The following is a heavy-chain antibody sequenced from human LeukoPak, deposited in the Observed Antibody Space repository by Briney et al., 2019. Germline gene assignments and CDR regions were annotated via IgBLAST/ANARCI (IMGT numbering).Heavy chain of an antibody. CDR1: GFTFSSDS. D-gene: IGHD6-25*01. V-gene: IGHV3-23*01. CDR2: ISGSGVST. CDR3: AKDSFSSG. J-gene: IGHJ4*02. Sequence: GGSLRLSCAASGFTFSSDSMTWVRQAPGKGLEWVSTISGSGVSTFYADPVKGRFTISRDNSKNTLYLHMNSLSAEDTAVYYCAKDSFSSGWGQGTLVTVSS.